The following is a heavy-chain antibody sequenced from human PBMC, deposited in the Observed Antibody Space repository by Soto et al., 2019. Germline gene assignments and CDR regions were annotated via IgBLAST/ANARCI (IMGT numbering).Heavy chain of an antibody. CDR2: ISYDGSNK. CDR3: AKAPKPNSSGWSRGYFDL. V-gene: IGHV3-30*18. J-gene: IGHJ2*01. CDR1: GFTFSSYG. D-gene: IGHD6-19*01. Sequence: QVQLVESGGGVVQPGRSLRLSCAASGFTFSSYGMHWVRQAPGKGLEWVAVISYDGSNKYYADSVKGRFTISRDNSKNTLHLQMNSLRAEDTAVYYCAKAPKPNSSGWSRGYFDLWGRGTLVTVSS.